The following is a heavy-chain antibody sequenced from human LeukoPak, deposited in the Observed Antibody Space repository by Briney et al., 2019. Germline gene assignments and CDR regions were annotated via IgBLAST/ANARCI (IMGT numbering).Heavy chain of an antibody. D-gene: IGHD2-21*01. CDR3: ARDLIGMYYIGY. CDR1: GFTFSSYG. CDR2: IGYDGTNN. V-gene: IGHV3-30*02. Sequence: PGGSLRLSCAASGFTFSSYGMHWVRQAPGDGLEWVAYIGYDGTNNYYADSVKGRFTISRDNSKNTVHLQMNSLRAADTALYYCARDLIGMYYIGYWGQGTLVTVSS. J-gene: IGHJ4*02.